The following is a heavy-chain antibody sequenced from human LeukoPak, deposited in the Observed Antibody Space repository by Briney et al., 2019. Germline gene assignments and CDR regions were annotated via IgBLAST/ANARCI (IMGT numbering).Heavy chain of an antibody. CDR2: ISGSGDTT. V-gene: IGHV3-23*01. D-gene: IGHD1-26*01. CDR1: GFTFSSYS. J-gene: IGHJ4*02. Sequence: GGSLRLSCAASGFTFSSYSLNWVRQAPGMGLEWVSIISGSGDTTYYADSVKGRFTISRDNSKNTLYLQMNSLRPEDTAVYYCAKEPREWQLPDSWGQGTLVTVSS. CDR3: AKEPREWQLPDS.